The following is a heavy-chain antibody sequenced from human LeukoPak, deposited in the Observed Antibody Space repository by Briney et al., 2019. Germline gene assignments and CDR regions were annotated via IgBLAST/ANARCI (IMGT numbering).Heavy chain of an antibody. D-gene: IGHD3-10*01. V-gene: IGHV1-18*01. CDR1: GYTFTSYG. Sequence: ASVKVSCKASGYTFTSYGISWVRQAPGQGLEWMGWISAYNGNTNYAQKLQGRVTMTTDTSTSTAYMELRSLRSDDTAVYYCARGDPYGSGSYKRPPLGHYWGQGTLVTVSS. J-gene: IGHJ4*02. CDR3: ARGDPYGSGSYKRPPLGHY. CDR2: ISAYNGNT.